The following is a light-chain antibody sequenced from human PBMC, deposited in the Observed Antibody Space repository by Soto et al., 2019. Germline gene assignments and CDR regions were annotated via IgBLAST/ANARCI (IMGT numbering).Light chain of an antibody. CDR3: QQSYSTPFA. J-gene: IGKJ5*01. V-gene: IGKV1-39*01. Sequence: DIQMTQYPSSLSASVGDRVTITCRASQSISSYLNWYQQKPGKDPKLLIYAASSLQSGFRSRFSGIGSGTDFTLPSSSLQPEDFATYSCQQSYSTPFALGQGTRLEI. CDR2: AAS. CDR1: QSISSY.